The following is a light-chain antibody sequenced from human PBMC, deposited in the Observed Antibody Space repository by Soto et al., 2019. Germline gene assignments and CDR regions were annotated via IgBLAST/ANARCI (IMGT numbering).Light chain of an antibody. Sequence: EIVLTQSPGTLSLSPGERATLSCRASQSVSNNYLAWYQQKPGQAPRLLIYADSSRATAIPDRFSGSGSGTDFTLTISRLEPEDFAVYFCQQYSSSPWTFGQGTKVDI. CDR1: QSVSNNY. CDR2: ADS. CDR3: QQYSSSPWT. V-gene: IGKV3-20*01. J-gene: IGKJ1*01.